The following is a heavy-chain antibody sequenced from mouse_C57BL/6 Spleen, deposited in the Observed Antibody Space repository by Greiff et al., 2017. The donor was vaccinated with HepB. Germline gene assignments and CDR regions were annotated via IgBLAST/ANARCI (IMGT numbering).Heavy chain of an antibody. Sequence: EVKLVESVGGLVQPGSSMKLSCTASGFTFSDYYMAWVRQVPEKGLEWVANINYDGSSTYYLDSLKSRFIISRDNAKNILYLQMSSLKSEDTATYYCARVHGSSSPYAMDYWGQGTSVTVSS. J-gene: IGHJ4*01. D-gene: IGHD1-1*01. CDR3: ARVHGSSSPYAMDY. CDR2: INYDGSST. V-gene: IGHV5-16*01. CDR1: GFTFSDYY.